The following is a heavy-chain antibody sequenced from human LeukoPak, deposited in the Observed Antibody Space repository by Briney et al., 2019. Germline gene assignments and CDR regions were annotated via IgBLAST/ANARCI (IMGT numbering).Heavy chain of an antibody. CDR1: GFPFSGYW. J-gene: IGHJ5*02. D-gene: IGHD5-12*01. CDR3: ARSASGYDA. Sequence: GGSLRLSCAASGFPFSGYWMHWVRQAPGKGLVWVSRIDDDGAGTTYADSVKGRFTISRDNAKNTLYLQMNSLRVEDTAVYYCARSASGYDAWGQETLVTVSS. V-gene: IGHV3-74*01. CDR2: IDDDGAGT.